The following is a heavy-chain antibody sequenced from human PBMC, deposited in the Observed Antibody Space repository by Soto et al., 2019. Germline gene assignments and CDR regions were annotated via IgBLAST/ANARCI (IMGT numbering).Heavy chain of an antibody. CDR3: ARQGRNTKIVILRHYATDF. Sequence: TLSMTCSVSIGCMNIKSYLWGWIQQPPGKGLEWIGAILYSGDTYYSESLKSRVTMSVDTAKNQFSLKLNSVTAADTAVYYCARQGRNTKIVILRHYATDFWGQGTAVTVSS. D-gene: IGHD3-22*01. CDR1: IGCMNIKSYL. CDR2: ILYSGDT. J-gene: IGHJ6*02. V-gene: IGHV4-39*01.